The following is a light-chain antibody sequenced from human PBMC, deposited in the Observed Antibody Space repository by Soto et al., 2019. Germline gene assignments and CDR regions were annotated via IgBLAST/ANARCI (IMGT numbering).Light chain of an antibody. CDR1: SSDVGGYNY. CDR3: SSYTSSSTLGV. Sequence: QSALTRPASVSVSPGQSITISCTGTSSDVGGYNYVSWYQQHPGKAPKLMIYEVSNRPSGVSNRFSGSKSGNTASLTISGLQAEDEADYYCSSYTSSSTLGVFGTGTKVTVL. J-gene: IGLJ1*01. CDR2: EVS. V-gene: IGLV2-14*01.